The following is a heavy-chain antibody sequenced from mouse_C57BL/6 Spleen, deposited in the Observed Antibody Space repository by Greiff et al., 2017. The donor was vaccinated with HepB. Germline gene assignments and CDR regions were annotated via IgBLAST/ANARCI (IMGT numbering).Heavy chain of an antibody. D-gene: IGHD2-4*01. CDR1: GFSLTSYG. J-gene: IGHJ4*01. V-gene: IGHV2-2*01. Sequence: VKLVESGPGLVQPSQSLSITCTVSGFSLTSYGVHWVRQSPGKGLEWLGVIWSGGSTDYNAAFISRLSISKDNSKSQVFFKMNSLQADDTAIYYCARTPIYYDSYYYAMDYWGQGTSVTVSS. CDR2: IWSGGST. CDR3: ARTPIYYDSYYYAMDY.